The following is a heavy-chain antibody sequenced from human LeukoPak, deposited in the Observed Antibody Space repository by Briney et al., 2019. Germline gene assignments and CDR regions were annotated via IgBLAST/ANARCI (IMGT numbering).Heavy chain of an antibody. CDR3: ARGGYDFWSGYSNCFDP. CDR2: IYYSGST. D-gene: IGHD3-3*01. Sequence: SETLSLTCTVSGGSISSYYWSWIRQPSGKGLVWFGYIYYSGSTNYNPSLKSRVTISVDTSKTQFSLKLSSVSAADTAVYYCARGGYDFWSGYSNCFDPWGQGTLVTVSS. V-gene: IGHV4-59*01. J-gene: IGHJ5*02. CDR1: GGSISSYY.